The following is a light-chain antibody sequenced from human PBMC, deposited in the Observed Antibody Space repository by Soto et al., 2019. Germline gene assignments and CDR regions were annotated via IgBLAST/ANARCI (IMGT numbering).Light chain of an antibody. J-gene: IGKJ5*01. CDR3: QQRANWLIT. CDR1: QSVSSY. V-gene: IGKV3-11*01. Sequence: EIELTQSPATLSLSPGERATLSCRASQSVSSYLAWYQQKPGQAPRLLIYDASNKATDVPARFSGSGSGTDFTLTISSLEPEDFAVYYCQQRANWLITFGQGTRLEIK. CDR2: DAS.